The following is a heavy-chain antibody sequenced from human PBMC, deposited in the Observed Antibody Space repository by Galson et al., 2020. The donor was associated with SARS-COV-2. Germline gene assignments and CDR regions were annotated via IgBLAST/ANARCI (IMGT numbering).Heavy chain of an antibody. D-gene: IGHD6-19*01. CDR2: IYYSGST. Sequence: TLSLTCTVSGGSISSSSYYWGWIRQPPGKGLEWIGSIYYSGSTYYNPSLKSRVTISVDTSKNQFSLKLSSVTAADTAVYYCARLRRQWLVVPVGQYYFDYWGQGTLVTVSS. J-gene: IGHJ4*02. CDR3: ARLRRQWLVVPVGQYYFDY. V-gene: IGHV4-39*01. CDR1: GGSISSSSYY.